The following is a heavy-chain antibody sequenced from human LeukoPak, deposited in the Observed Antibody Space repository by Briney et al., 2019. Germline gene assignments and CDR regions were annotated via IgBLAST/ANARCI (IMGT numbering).Heavy chain of an antibody. J-gene: IGHJ4*02. CDR1: GGTFSSYA. CDR2: IIPIFGTA. Sequence: GASVKVSCKASGGTFSSYAISWVRQAPGQGLEWMGGIIPIFGTANYAQKFQGRVTITADESTSTAYMELSSLRSEDTAVYYCASHFGVRPFDYWGQGTPVTVSS. V-gene: IGHV1-69*13. CDR3: ASHFGVRPFDY. D-gene: IGHD3-10*01.